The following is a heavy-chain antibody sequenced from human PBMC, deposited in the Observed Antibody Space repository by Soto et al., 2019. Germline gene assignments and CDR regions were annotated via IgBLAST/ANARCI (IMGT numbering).Heavy chain of an antibody. J-gene: IGHJ4*02. CDR2: IWYDGSNK. V-gene: IGHV3-33*01. CDR3: ARDWHYYDSSGYPGDY. CDR1: GFTFSSYG. D-gene: IGHD3-22*01. Sequence: GGSLRLSCAASGFTFSSYGMHWVRQAPGKGLEWVAVIWYDGSNKYYADSVKGRFTISRDNSKNTLYLQMNSLRAEDTAVYYCARDWHYYDSSGYPGDYWGQGTLVTVSS.